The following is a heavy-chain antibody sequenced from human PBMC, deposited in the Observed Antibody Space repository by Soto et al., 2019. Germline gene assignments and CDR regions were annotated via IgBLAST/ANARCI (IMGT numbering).Heavy chain of an antibody. D-gene: IGHD2-15*01. J-gene: IGHJ5*02. V-gene: IGHV3-20*01. Sequence: GGSLRLSCAASGFTFDDYGMSWVRQAPGKGLEWVSGINWNGGSTGYADSVKGRFTISRDNAKNSLYLQMNSLRAEDTALYHCARNSHCSGGSCYSVFDPWGQGTLVTVSS. CDR3: ARNSHCSGGSCYSVFDP. CDR2: INWNGGST. CDR1: GFTFDDYG.